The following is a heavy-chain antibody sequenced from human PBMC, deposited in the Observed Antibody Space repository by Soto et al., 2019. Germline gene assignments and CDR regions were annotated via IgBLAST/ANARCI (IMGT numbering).Heavy chain of an antibody. CDR3: AREESSGWALDY. CDR1: GFTFSCYL. CDR2: ISSSSSYI. D-gene: IGHD6-19*01. J-gene: IGHJ4*02. V-gene: IGHV3-21*01. Sequence: GGSLRLLCSASGFTFSCYLMSWVRQAPGKGLEWVSSISSSSSYIYYADSVRGRFTISRDNAKNSLYLQMNSLRAEDTAVYYCAREESSGWALDYWGQGTLVTVSS.